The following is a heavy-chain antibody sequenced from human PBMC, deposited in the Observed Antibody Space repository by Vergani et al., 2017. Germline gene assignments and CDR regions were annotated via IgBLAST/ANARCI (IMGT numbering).Heavy chain of an antibody. D-gene: IGHD2-2*01. CDR1: GGSISSYY. CDR2: IYYSGST. J-gene: IGHJ6*02. CDR3: VRGRYQLNYYGMDV. V-gene: IGHV4-59*01. Sequence: QVQLQESGPGLVKPSETLSLTCTVSGGSISSYYWSWIRQPPGKGLEWIGYIYYSGSTNYNPSLKSRVTISVDTSKNQFSLKLSSVTAADTAVYYCVRGRYQLNYYGMDVWGQGTTVTVSS.